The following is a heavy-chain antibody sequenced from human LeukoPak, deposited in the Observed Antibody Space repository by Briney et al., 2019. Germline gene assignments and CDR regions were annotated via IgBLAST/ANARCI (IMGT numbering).Heavy chain of an antibody. CDR2: ITGSSSTI. V-gene: IGHV3-48*02. CDR3: ARGHYGDYFFDY. CDR1: GFTFTSYT. Sequence: PGGSLRLSCAASGFTFTSYTMNWVRQAPGKGLEWVSYITGSSSTIYYADSVKGRFTISRDNAKNSLYLQMNSLRDEDTAVYYCARGHYGDYFFDYWGQGTLVTVSS. D-gene: IGHD4-17*01. J-gene: IGHJ4*02.